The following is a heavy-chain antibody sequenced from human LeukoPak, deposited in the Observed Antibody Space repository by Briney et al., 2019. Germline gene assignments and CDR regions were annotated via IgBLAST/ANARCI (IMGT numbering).Heavy chain of an antibody. Sequence: GGSLRLSCAASVFTLSSNYMSWVRQAPGKGLEWVSVIYSGGSTYYADSVKGRFTISRHNSKNTLYLQMNSLRAEDTAVYYCARVQDYCSGGSCYYFDYWGQGTLVTVSS. J-gene: IGHJ4*02. V-gene: IGHV3-53*04. D-gene: IGHD2-15*01. CDR2: IYSGGST. CDR1: VFTLSSNY. CDR3: ARVQDYCSGGSCYYFDY.